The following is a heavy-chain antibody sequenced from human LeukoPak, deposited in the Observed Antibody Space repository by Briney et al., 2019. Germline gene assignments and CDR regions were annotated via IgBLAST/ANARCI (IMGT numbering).Heavy chain of an antibody. CDR1: GGSISSYY. D-gene: IGHD3-10*01. Sequence: SETLSHTCTVSGGSISSYYWSWIRQPPGKGLEWIGYIYYSGSTNYNPSLKRRVTISVDTSKNQFSLKLSSVTAADTAVYYCARVYRVRGRSLETYYFDYWGQGTLVTVSS. V-gene: IGHV4-59*01. J-gene: IGHJ4*02. CDR2: IYYSGST. CDR3: ARVYRVRGRSLETYYFDY.